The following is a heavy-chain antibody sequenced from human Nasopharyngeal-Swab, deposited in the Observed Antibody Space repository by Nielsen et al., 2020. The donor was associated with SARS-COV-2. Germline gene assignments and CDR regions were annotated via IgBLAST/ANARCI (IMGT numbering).Heavy chain of an antibody. J-gene: IGHJ3*02. CDR1: GFTFTSSA. D-gene: IGHD6-13*01. CDR2: IVVGSGNT. CDR3: ARGISISYSSSFSAFDI. V-gene: IGHV1-58*01. Sequence: SVKVSCKASGFTFTSSAVQWVRQARGQRLEWIGWIVVGSGNTNYAQKFQERVTITRDMSTSTAYMELSSLRSEDTAVYYCARGISISYSSSFSAFDIWGQGTMVTVSS.